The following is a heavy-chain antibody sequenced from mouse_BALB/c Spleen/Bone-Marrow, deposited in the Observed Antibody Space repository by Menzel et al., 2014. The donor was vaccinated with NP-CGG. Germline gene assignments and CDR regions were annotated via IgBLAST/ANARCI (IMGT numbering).Heavy chain of an antibody. CDR3: ARGGFAGAWFAY. V-gene: IGHV1-7*01. CDR2: INPSTGYT. J-gene: IGHJ3*01. D-gene: IGHD1-1*02. CDR1: GYTFTSYW. Sequence: QVQLQHPGAELAKPGASVKMSCKASGYTFTSYWMHWVKQRPGQGLEWIGYINPSTGYTEYNQKFKDKATLTADKSSSTAYMQQSSLTSEDSAVYYCARGGFAGAWFAYWGQGTLVTVSA.